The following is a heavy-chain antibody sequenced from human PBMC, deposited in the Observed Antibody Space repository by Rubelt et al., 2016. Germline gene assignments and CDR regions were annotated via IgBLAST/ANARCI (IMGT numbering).Heavy chain of an antibody. J-gene: IGHJ4*02. CDR3: ARSGKQWEALDY. Sequence: QVQLQESGPGLVKPSETLSLTCTVSGGSINSYYWSWIRQPPGKGLEWIGHIHYSGSTNYNPPLKSRVTISVDTSKNQCSLKLNSVTDADTAVYYCARSGKQWEALDYWGQGTLVTVSS. D-gene: IGHD1-26*01. V-gene: IGHV4-59*08. CDR1: GGSINSYY. CDR2: IHYSGST.